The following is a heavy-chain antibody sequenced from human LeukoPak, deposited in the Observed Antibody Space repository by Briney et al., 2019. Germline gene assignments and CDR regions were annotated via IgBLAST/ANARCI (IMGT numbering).Heavy chain of an antibody. Sequence: PGGSLNPSCAASGFVFSASYMSWVRKAPGKGLEWVATIKPDGSEKYHVDSVSGRFTISRDNTNDSLFLQMNSLRVDDTAVYYCVRGGTYWTVSWGQGTLVNVS. CDR1: GFVFSASY. V-gene: IGHV3-7*01. CDR3: VRGGTYWTVS. CDR2: IKPDGSEK. J-gene: IGHJ5*01.